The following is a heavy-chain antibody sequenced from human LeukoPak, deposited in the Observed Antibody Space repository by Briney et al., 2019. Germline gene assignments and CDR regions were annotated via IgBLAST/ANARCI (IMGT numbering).Heavy chain of an antibody. D-gene: IGHD3-10*01. CDR1: GFTFSSYA. CDR2: ISDSGGST. Sequence: GGSLRLSCAASGFTFSSYAMSWVRQAPGKGLEWVSGISDSGGSTYYADSVKGRFTISRDNSKNTLYLRMNSLTAADTAVYYCANLCYFGSGTYESRYFDYWGQGTLVTVSS. CDR3: ANLCYFGSGTYESRYFDY. J-gene: IGHJ4*02. V-gene: IGHV3-23*01.